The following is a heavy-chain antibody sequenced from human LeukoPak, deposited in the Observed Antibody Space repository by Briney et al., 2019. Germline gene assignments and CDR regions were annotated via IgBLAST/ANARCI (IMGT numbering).Heavy chain of an antibody. J-gene: IGHJ4*02. V-gene: IGHV3-21*01. CDR3: ARGGEDILTGYSNGPFDC. CDR1: GFTFSSYS. CDR2: ISSSSRYI. Sequence: GGSPRLSCAASGFTFSSYSMNWVRQAPGKGLEWVSSISSSSRYIDYADSVKGRLTISRDNAKKSLYLQMTSLGADDTAVYYCARGGEDILTGYSNGPFDCWGKGTLVTVSS. D-gene: IGHD3-9*01.